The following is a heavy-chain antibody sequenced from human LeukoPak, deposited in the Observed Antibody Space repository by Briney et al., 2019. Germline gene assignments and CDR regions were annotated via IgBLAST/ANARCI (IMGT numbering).Heavy chain of an antibody. CDR3: ARGSGYCSSTSCYMDV. CDR1: GDSISSGDYY. Sequence: PSETLSLTCTVSGDSISSGDYYWSWIRQPPGKGLEWIGEINHSGSTNYNPSLKSRVTISVDTSKNQFSLKLSSVTAADTAVYYCARGSGYCSSTSCYMDVWGKGTTVTVSS. CDR2: INHSGST. D-gene: IGHD2-2*01. J-gene: IGHJ6*04. V-gene: IGHV4-39*07.